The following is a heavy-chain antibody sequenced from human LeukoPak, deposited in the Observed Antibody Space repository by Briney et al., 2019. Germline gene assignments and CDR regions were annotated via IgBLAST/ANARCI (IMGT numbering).Heavy chain of an antibody. J-gene: IGHJ2*01. D-gene: IGHD3-10*01. CDR1: GFTFSSYA. V-gene: IGHV3-23*01. Sequence: GGSLRLSCAASGFTFSSYAMSWVRQAPGKGLEWVSAISGSGGSTYYADSVKGRFTISRDNSKNTLYLQMNSLRAEDTAVYYCAKAPLVLWFGELYWYFDLWGRGTLVTVSS. CDR2: ISGSGGST. CDR3: AKAPLVLWFGELYWYFDL.